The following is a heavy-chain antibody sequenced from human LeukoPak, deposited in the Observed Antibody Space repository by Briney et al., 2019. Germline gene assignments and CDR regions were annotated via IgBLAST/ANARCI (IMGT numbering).Heavy chain of an antibody. CDR3: ARGGSGYDPYYYYGMDV. V-gene: IGHV3-30*02. Sequence: GGSLRLSCAASGFTFSNYAMHWVRQAPGTGLEWVAFIKHDGSNQNYADSVKGRFTISRDNSKNTLYLQMNSLRAEDTAVYYCARGGSGYDPYYYYGMDVWGQGTTVTVSS. CDR1: GFTFSNYA. J-gene: IGHJ6*02. D-gene: IGHD5-12*01. CDR2: IKHDGSNQ.